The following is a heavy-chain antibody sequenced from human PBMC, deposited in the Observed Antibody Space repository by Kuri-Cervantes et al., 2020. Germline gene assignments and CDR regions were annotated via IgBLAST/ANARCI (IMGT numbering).Heavy chain of an antibody. Sequence: ASVKVSCKASGYTFTSYAMHWVRQAPGQRLEWMGWINAGNGNTKYSQKFQGRVTITRDTSASTAYMELSSLRSEDTAVYYCARGRDGYSYRPNTFVDYWGQGTLVTVSS. CDR2: INAGNGNT. CDR1: GYTFTSYA. D-gene: IGHD5-24*01. V-gene: IGHV1-3*01. J-gene: IGHJ4*02. CDR3: ARGRDGYSYRPNTFVDY.